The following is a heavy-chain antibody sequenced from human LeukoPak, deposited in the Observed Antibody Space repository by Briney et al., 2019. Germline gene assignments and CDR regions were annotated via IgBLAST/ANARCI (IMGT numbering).Heavy chain of an antibody. CDR2: IYYSGST. CDR3: ARHGSRYSSSWYYFDY. CDR1: GGSISSGGYY. D-gene: IGHD6-13*01. V-gene: IGHV4-31*03. J-gene: IGHJ4*02. Sequence: PSETLSLTCTVSGGSISSGGYYWSWIRQHPGKGLEWIGYIYYSGSTYYNPSLKSRVTISVDTSKNQFSLKLSSVTAADTAVYYCARHGSRYSSSWYYFDYWGQGTLVTVSS.